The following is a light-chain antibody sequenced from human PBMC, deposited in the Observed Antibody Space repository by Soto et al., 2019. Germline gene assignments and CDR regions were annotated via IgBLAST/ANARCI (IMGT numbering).Light chain of an antibody. CDR1: SSDVGSYNL. V-gene: IGLV2-23*01. CDR3: CSYAGSSTHVV. Sequence: QSALTQPASVSGSPGQSITISCTGTSSDVGSYNLVSWHQQHPGKAPKLMIYEGSKRPSGVSNRFSGSKSGNTASLTISGLQAEDEADYYCCSYAGSSTHVVFGGGTQLTVL. J-gene: IGLJ2*01. CDR2: EGS.